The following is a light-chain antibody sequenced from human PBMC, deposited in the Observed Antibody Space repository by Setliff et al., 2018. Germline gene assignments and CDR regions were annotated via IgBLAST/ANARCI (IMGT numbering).Light chain of an antibody. J-gene: IGLJ1*01. CDR2: EVT. V-gene: IGLV2-14*01. CDR3: SSYTSSSPLYV. Sequence: QSALTQPASVSGSPGQSITISCTGTSSDVGGYNYVSWYQQHPGKAPKLMIYEVTYRPSGVSNRFSASKSGNTASLTISGLQAEDEADYYCSSYTSSSPLYVFGTGTK. CDR1: SSDVGGYNY.